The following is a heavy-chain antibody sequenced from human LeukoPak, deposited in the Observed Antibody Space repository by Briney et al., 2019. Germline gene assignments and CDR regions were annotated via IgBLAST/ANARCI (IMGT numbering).Heavy chain of an antibody. D-gene: IGHD2-2*01. Sequence: ETSETLSLTCAVYGGSFSGYYWSWIRQAAGKGLEWIGHIYTSGSTNYNPSLKSRVTMSVDMSKNQFSLKLRSVTAADTAVYYCARDVVAARGSFDYWGQGTLVTVSS. CDR1: GGSFSGYY. CDR2: IYTSGST. V-gene: IGHV4-4*07. J-gene: IGHJ4*02. CDR3: ARDVVAARGSFDY.